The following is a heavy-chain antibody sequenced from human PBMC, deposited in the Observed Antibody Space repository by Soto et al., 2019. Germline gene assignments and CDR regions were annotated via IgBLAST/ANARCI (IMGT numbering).Heavy chain of an antibody. J-gene: IGHJ6*03. CDR3: ARDLLEGYDILTGYYKSYYYYMDV. CDR1: GFTFSSYI. CDR2: ISSSSSTI. V-gene: IGHV3-48*01. D-gene: IGHD3-9*01. Sequence: GDSLSLSCEVSGFTFSSYIMNRVRQAPGRGLEWVSYISSSSSTIYYADSVKGRFTISRDNAKNSLYLQMNSLRAEDTAVYYCARDLLEGYDILTGYYKSYYYYMDVWGKGT.